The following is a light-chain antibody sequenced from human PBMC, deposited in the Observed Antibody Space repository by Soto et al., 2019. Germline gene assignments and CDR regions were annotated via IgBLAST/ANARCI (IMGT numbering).Light chain of an antibody. Sequence: IVLTQSPATLSLSPGERDALSCRASQSVSTSLSWYHHKPGQAPRLIIYDASKRAPGIPARFSGSGSGTDFTFTISSLEPEDFAVFYCQVRDVWPSFGQGTKV. CDR2: DAS. CDR1: QSVSTS. CDR3: QVRDVWPS. J-gene: IGKJ1*01. V-gene: IGKV3-11*01.